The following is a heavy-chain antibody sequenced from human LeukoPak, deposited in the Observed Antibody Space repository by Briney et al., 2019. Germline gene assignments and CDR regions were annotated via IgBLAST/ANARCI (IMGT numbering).Heavy chain of an antibody. J-gene: IGHJ6*03. CDR2: INSDGSST. Sequence: PGGSLRLSCAASGLTFSSYWMHWVRQAPGKGLVWVSRINSDGSSTSYADSVKGRFTISRDNAKNTLYLQMNSLRAEDTAVYYCARGLQYYYYYYMDVWGKGTTVTVSS. CDR1: GLTFSSYW. CDR3: ARGLQYYYYYYMDV. D-gene: IGHD5-24*01. V-gene: IGHV3-74*01.